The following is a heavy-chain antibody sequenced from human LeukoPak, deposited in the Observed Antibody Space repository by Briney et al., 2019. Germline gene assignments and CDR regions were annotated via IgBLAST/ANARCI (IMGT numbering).Heavy chain of an antibody. CDR3: ARDLGYYDSSGSDAGGY. CDR2: IYYSGST. D-gene: IGHD3-22*01. V-gene: IGHV4-30-4*08. CDR1: GGSISSGDYY. J-gene: IGHJ4*02. Sequence: SETLSLTCTVSGGSISSGDYYWSWIRQTPGKGLEWIGYIYYSGSTYYNPSLKSRVTISVDTSKNQFSLKLSSVTAADTAVYYCARDLGYYDSSGSDAGGYWGQGTLVTVSS.